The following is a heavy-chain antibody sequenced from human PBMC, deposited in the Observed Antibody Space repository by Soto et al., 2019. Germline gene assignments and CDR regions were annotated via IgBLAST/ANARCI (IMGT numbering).Heavy chain of an antibody. V-gene: IGHV1-46*01. J-gene: IGHJ3*02. D-gene: IGHD7-27*01. Sequence: QVQLVQSGAEVKKPGASVKVSCKASGYTFTSYYMHWVRQAPGQGLEWMGIINPSGGSTSYAQKFQGRVTLTRATSTSTVYMELISLRSEDTAVYYCARDYLGSFDIWGQGPMVTVSS. CDR1: GYTFTSYY. CDR3: ARDYLGSFDI. CDR2: INPSGGST.